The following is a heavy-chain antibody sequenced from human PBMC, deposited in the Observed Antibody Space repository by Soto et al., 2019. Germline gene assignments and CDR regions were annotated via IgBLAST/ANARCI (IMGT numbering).Heavy chain of an antibody. V-gene: IGHV1-58*02. CDR2: IVVGSGNT. D-gene: IGHD3-16*01. CDR3: AADRATPPYLPGHNWCDP. Sequence: QMELVQSGPEVKKPGTSVKVSCKASGFTFTSSSIQWVRQARGQRLEWIGWIVVGSGNTNYAQKFQERVTITRDMSTSTAYVELSSLRSEDTAVYYCAADRATPPYLPGHNWCDPWGQGTLVTVSS. CDR1: GFTFTSSS. J-gene: IGHJ5*02.